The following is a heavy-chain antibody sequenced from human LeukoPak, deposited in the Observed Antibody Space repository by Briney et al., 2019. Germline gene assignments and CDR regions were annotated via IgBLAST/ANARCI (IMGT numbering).Heavy chain of an antibody. Sequence: GGSLRLSCAASGFTFSSYSMNWVRQAPGKGLEWVSYISSSGSTIYYADSVKGRFTISRDNAKNSLYLQMNSLRAEDTAVYYCARDNDGRHPNWFDPWGQGTLVTVSS. CDR2: ISSSGSTI. J-gene: IGHJ5*02. D-gene: IGHD1-26*01. V-gene: IGHV3-48*04. CDR1: GFTFSSYS. CDR3: ARDNDGRHPNWFDP.